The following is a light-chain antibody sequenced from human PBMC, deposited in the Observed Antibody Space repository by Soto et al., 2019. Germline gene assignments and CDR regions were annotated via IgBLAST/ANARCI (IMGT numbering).Light chain of an antibody. CDR3: SSYTSSSTVV. CDR1: SSDVGGYNY. J-gene: IGLJ2*01. V-gene: IGLV2-14*01. CDR2: DVS. Sequence: QSALTQPASVSGSPGQSITISCTGTSSDVGGYNYVSWYQQHPGEAPKLMIYDVSNRPSGVSNRFSGSKSGNTASLTISGLQAEDEADYYCSSYTSSSTVVFGGRTKVTVL.